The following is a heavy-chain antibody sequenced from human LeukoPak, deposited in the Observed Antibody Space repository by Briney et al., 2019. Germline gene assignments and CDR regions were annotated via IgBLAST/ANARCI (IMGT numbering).Heavy chain of an antibody. CDR3: ARGLFSGWALDY. Sequence: ASVKVSCKASGYTLTGYYMHWVRQAPGQGLEWMGWINPNSGGTNYAQKFQGRVTMTRDTSISTAYMELSRLRSDDTAVYYCARGLFSGWALDYWGQGTLVTVSS. CDR1: GYTLTGYY. D-gene: IGHD6-19*01. V-gene: IGHV1-2*02. CDR2: INPNSGGT. J-gene: IGHJ4*02.